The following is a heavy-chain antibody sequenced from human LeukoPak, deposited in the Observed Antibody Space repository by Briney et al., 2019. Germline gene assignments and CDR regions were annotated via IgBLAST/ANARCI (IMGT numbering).Heavy chain of an antibody. CDR2: IYYSGST. CDR1: NGSISSSRYY. Sequence: PSETLSLTCTVSNGSISSSRYYWAWIRQPPGKGLEWIGYIYYSGSTNYNPSLKSRVTIPVDTSKNQFSLKLSSVTAADTAVYYCARGGSYYAYWGQGTLVTVSS. D-gene: IGHD1-26*01. CDR3: ARGGSYYAY. V-gene: IGHV4-61*05. J-gene: IGHJ4*02.